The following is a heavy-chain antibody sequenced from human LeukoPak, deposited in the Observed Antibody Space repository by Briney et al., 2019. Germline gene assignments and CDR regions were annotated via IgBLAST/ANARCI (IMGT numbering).Heavy chain of an antibody. V-gene: IGHV3-21*01. CDR2: ISSSSSYI. CDR1: GFTFSSYS. Sequence: GGSLRLSCAASGFTFSSYSMNWVRQAPGKGLEWVSSISSSSSYIYYADSVKGRFTTYRDNAKNSLYLQMNSLRAEDTAVYYCARGIHYYDSSGYEFDYWGQGTLVTVSS. J-gene: IGHJ4*02. CDR3: ARGIHYYDSSGYEFDY. D-gene: IGHD3-22*01.